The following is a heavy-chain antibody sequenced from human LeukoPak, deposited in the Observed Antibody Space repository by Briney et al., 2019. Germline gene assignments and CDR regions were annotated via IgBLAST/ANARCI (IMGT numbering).Heavy chain of an antibody. CDR2: IYYSGST. V-gene: IGHV4-34*01. J-gene: IGHJ6*02. CDR3: ARGAGSYSGPYYYYYGMDV. CDR1: GGSFSGYY. Sequence: SETLSLTCAVYGGSFSGYYWSWIRQHPGKGLEWIGYIYYSGSTYYNPSLKSRVTISVDTSKNQFSLKLSSVTAADTAVYYCARGAGSYSGPYYYYYGMDVWGQGTRSPSP. D-gene: IGHD1-26*01.